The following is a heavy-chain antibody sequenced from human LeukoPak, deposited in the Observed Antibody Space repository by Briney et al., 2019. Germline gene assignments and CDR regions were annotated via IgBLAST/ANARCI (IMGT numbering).Heavy chain of an antibody. V-gene: IGHV3-64*01. D-gene: IGHD2-21*01. CDR1: GFTFSAYP. Sequence: GGSLRLSCTASGFTFSAYPMHWVRQAPGKRLEYVSAITSDGSGTYYARSVEGRFTISRDNSKNTLYLQMGSLRTDDMAMYYCARDCYYYDLWGQGTMVTVSS. CDR2: ITSDGSGT. CDR3: ARDCYYYDL. J-gene: IGHJ3*01.